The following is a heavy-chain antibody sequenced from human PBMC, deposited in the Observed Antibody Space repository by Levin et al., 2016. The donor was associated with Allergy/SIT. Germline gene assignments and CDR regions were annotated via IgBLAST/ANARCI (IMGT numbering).Heavy chain of an antibody. CDR3: ARQLGGYRYSLYFTD. J-gene: IGHJ4*02. CDR2: IRNKANSYFT. V-gene: IGHV3-72*01. D-gene: IGHD5-18*01. CDR1: GFTFSDHY. Sequence: GESLKISCAASGFTFSDHYMDWVRQAPGKGLEWVGRIRNKANSYFTEYAASVKGRFTISRDDSKNSLYLQMNSLKTEDTAVYYCARQLGGYRYSLYFTDWGQGTLVSVSS.